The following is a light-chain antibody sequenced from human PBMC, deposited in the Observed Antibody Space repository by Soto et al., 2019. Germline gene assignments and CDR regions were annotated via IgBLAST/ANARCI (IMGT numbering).Light chain of an antibody. CDR3: QQYTAYPFT. J-gene: IGKJ2*01. Sequence: DIQMTQSPSSLSASVGDRVTITCRASQAIHNYLAWFQQKPGMAPKSLIYAATNLHSGVPSKFSGSASGTEFTLTITSLQPEDFATYYCQQYTAYPFTFGQVTKLEIK. V-gene: IGKV1-16*02. CDR2: AAT. CDR1: QAIHNY.